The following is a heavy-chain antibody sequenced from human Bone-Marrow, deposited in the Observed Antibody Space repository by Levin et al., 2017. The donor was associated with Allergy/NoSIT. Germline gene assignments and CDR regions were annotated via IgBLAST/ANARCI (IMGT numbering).Heavy chain of an antibody. CDR2: INHSGST. Sequence: PGGSLRLSCAVYGGSFSGYYWSWIRQPPGKGLEWIGEINHSGSTNYNPSLKSRVTISVDTSKNQFSLKLSSVTAADTAVYYCARASPYYDYIWGSYRYYYFDYWGQGTLVTVSS. CDR1: GGSFSGYY. V-gene: IGHV4-34*01. CDR3: ARASPYYDYIWGSYRYYYFDY. J-gene: IGHJ4*02. D-gene: IGHD3-16*02.